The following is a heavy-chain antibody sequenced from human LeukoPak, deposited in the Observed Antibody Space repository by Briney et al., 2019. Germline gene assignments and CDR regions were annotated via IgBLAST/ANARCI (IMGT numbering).Heavy chain of an antibody. V-gene: IGHV1-2*02. J-gene: IGHJ4*02. CDR1: GYTFIGYG. Sequence: ASVTVSCTPSGYTFIGYGIYWVRQAPGQGLEWMGRIDPNSGGTDYAQKFQDRINVTSDTSINTVYMELSRLRSDDTAVYYCARDKSIGWERYPPDYWGQGTLVTVSS. D-gene: IGHD1-26*01. CDR2: IDPNSGGT. CDR3: ARDKSIGWERYPPDY.